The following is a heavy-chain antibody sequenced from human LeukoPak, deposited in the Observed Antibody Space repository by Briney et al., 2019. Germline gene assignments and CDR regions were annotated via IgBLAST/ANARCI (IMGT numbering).Heavy chain of an antibody. CDR3: AMARVYSYVFHD. CDR2: YYNGISR. D-gene: IGHD5-18*01. J-gene: IGHJ4*01. CDR1: GFTVSSNY. V-gene: IGHV3-53*05. Sequence: PGGSLRLSCAASGFTVSSNYMSWGRQAPGGGRERVSVYYNGISRYNAESDEGGLTISSDNSKNQVYLQTKSQRPEDTAVYYCAMARVYSYVFHDWGQGTLGTVFS.